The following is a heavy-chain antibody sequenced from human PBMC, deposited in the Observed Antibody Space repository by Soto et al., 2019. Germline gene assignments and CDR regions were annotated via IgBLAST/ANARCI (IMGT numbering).Heavy chain of an antibody. V-gene: IGHV4-30-4*01. J-gene: IGHJ2*01. D-gene: IGHD5-18*01. CDR2: IFPSGAT. Sequence: QVQLQESGPGLVKPSQTLSLMCTVSGAPISGGDYHWSWIRQPPGKGLEWIGYIFPSGATHYNSSLGSRITMSVETSTSHFSLELTSVTAADTAVYFCARGSAAKRYFDLWGRGTLVTVSS. CDR3: ARGSAAKRYFDL. CDR1: GAPISGGDYH.